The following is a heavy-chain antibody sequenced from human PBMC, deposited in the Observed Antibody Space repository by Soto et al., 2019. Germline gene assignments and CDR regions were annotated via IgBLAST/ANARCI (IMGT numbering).Heavy chain of an antibody. CDR3: ARVQGFTIFGPPHY. CDR2: IWYDGSNK. Sequence: PGGSLRISCAASGFTFSSYGMHWVRQAPGKGLEWVAVIWYDGSNKYYADSVKGRFTISRDNSKNTLYPQMNSLRAEDTAVYYCARVQGFTIFGPPHYWGHGTLVTVSS. J-gene: IGHJ4*01. D-gene: IGHD3-3*01. V-gene: IGHV3-33*01. CDR1: GFTFSSYG.